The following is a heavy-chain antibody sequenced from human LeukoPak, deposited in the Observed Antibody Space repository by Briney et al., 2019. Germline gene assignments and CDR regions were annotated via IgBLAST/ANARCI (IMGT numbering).Heavy chain of an antibody. D-gene: IGHD5-18*01. J-gene: IGHJ5*02. V-gene: IGHV3-7*01. CDR2: IKQDGSEK. CDR3: ASSRGYSYGFEAGPFDP. CDR1: GFTFSSYW. Sequence: PGGSLRLSCAASGFTFSSYWMSWVRQAPGKGLEWVANIKQDGSEKYYVDSVKGRFTISRDNAKNSLHLQMNSLRAEDTAVYYCASSRGYSYGFEAGPFDPWGQGTLVTVSS.